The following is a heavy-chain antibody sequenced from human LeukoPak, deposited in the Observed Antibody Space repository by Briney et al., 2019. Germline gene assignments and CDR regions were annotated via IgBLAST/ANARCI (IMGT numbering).Heavy chain of an antibody. CDR1: DESFSGYY. CDR3: ARVMAPRIAVAGTLQPFDY. CDR2: IDHSGST. D-gene: IGHD6-19*01. J-gene: IGHJ4*02. V-gene: IGHV4-34*01. Sequence: SETLSLTCAVYDESFSGYYCSWIRQPPRKGLEWIGEIDHSGSTNYDPSLQSRVTISVDKSKNQFSLKLSSVTAADTAVYYCARVMAPRIAVAGTLQPFDYWGQGTLVTVSS.